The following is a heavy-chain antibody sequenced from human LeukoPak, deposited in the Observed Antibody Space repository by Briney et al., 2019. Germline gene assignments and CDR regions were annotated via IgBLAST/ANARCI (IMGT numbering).Heavy chain of an antibody. CDR3: ARKGDV. CDR1: GGSISSGSYY. V-gene: IGHV4-61*02. J-gene: IGHJ6*04. Sequence: PSENLSLTCTVSGGSISSGSYYWSWIRQPAGKGLEWIGRIYTSGSTDYNPSLKSRVTISVDTSKNQFSLKLSAVTATDTAVYYCARKGDVWGKGTTVTVSS. CDR2: IYTSGST.